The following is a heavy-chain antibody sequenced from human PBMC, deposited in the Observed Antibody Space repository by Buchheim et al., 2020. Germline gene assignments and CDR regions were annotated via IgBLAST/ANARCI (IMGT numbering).Heavy chain of an antibody. D-gene: IGHD3-22*01. V-gene: IGHV3-23*01. Sequence: EVQLLESGGGLVQPGGSLRLSCAASGFTFSSYAMSWVRQAPGKGLEWVSGISASGGSTYYADSVKGRFTLSRDTSKNTLSLQMHSLRAEDTAVYYCAKDMGITMIVVVSGTSDYWGQGTL. J-gene: IGHJ4*02. CDR3: AKDMGITMIVVVSGTSDY. CDR1: GFTFSSYA. CDR2: ISASGGST.